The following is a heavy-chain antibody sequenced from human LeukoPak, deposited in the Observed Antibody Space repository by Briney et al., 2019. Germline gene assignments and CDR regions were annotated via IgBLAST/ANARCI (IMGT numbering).Heavy chain of an antibody. J-gene: IGHJ4*02. V-gene: IGHV1-2*02. CDR1: GYTFTGYY. Sequence: ASVKVSCKASGYTFTGYYMHWVRQAPGQGLEWMGWINTNSGGTNYAQKFQGRVTMTRDRSISTAYMELSRLRSDDTAVYYCARIGVGYYYDSSGYYYGYWGQGTLVTVSS. CDR2: INTNSGGT. CDR3: ARIGVGYYYDSSGYYYGY. D-gene: IGHD3-22*01.